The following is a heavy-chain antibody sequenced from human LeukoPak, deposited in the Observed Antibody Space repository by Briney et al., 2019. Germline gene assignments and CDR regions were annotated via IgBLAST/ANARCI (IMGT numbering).Heavy chain of an antibody. Sequence: ASVKVSCKASGYTFTSYYMHWVRQAPGQGLEWMGIINPSGGSTNYAQKFQGTVTMTRDTSTSTVYMELSSLRSEDTAVYYCARSPMGSYATHYWGKGTLVSVSS. CDR1: GYTFTSYY. D-gene: IGHD2-2*01. J-gene: IGHJ4*02. V-gene: IGHV1-46*01. CDR2: INPSGGST. CDR3: ARSPMGSYATHY.